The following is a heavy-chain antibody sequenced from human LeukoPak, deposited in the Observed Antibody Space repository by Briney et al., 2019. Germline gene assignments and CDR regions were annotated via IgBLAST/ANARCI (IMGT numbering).Heavy chain of an antibody. V-gene: IGHV1-3*01. CDR2: INAGNGNT. CDR1: GYTFTSYA. D-gene: IGHD3-10*01. CDR3: ALGSGSYDWWFDP. J-gene: IGHJ5*02. Sequence: ASVKVSCKASGYTFTSYAMHWVRQAPGQRLEWVGWINAGNGNTKYSQKFRGRVTITRDTSASTAYMELSSLRSEDTAVYYCALGSGSYDWWFDPWGQGTLVTVSS.